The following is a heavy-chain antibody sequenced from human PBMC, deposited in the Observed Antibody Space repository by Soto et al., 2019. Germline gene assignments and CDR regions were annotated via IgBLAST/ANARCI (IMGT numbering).Heavy chain of an antibody. V-gene: IGHV3-33*01. CDR2: IWYDGSNK. Sequence: QVQLVESGGGVVQPGRSLRLSCAASGFTFSSYGMHWVRQAPGKGLEWVAVIWYDGSNKYYADSVKGRFTISRDNSKNTLYLQMNSLRAEDTAVYYCARDPGSYYGGGYYYGMDVWGQGTTVTVSS. CDR1: GFTFSSYG. CDR3: ARDPGSYYGGGYYYGMDV. D-gene: IGHD1-26*01. J-gene: IGHJ6*02.